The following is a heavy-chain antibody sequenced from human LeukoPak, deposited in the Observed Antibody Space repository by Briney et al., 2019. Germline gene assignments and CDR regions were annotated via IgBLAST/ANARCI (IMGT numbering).Heavy chain of an antibody. D-gene: IGHD2-21*02. CDR2: ISGSGGST. J-gene: IGHJ4*02. Sequence: PGGSLRLSCAASGFTFSSYAMSWVRQAPGKGLEWVSAISGSGGSTYYADSVKGRFTISGDNSKNTLYLQMNSLRAEDTAVYYCAKWGPVVTAIWRSYWGQGTLVTVSS. CDR1: GFTFSSYA. V-gene: IGHV3-23*01. CDR3: AKWGPVVTAIWRSY.